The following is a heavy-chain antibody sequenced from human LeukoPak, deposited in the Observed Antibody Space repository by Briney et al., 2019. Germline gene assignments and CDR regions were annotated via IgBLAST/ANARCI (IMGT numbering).Heavy chain of an antibody. V-gene: IGHV3-23*01. CDR2: ISGSGGST. CDR1: GFTFSSYG. J-gene: IGHJ4*02. Sequence: GGSLRLSCAASGFTFSSYGMSWVRQAPGKGLEWVSAISGSGGSTYYADSVKGRFTISRDNSKNTLYLQMNSLRAEDTAVYYCAKEYYYDSSGYLPLGYWGQGTLVTVSS. CDR3: AKEYYYDSSGYLPLGY. D-gene: IGHD3-22*01.